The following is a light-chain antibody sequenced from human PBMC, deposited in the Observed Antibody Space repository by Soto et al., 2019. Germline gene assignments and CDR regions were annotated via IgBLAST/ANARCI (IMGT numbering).Light chain of an antibody. CDR2: GAS. CDR3: QQYNNWPPTYT. CDR1: QSIRSE. V-gene: IGKV3-15*01. J-gene: IGKJ2*01. Sequence: ILMTQSPATLSLSPGERATLFCRASQSIRSELAWYQQRPGQPPRLLFYGASTRATGVPARFSGSGSGTEFTLTISSLQSEDFAVYYCQQYNNWPPTYTFGQGTKLEIK.